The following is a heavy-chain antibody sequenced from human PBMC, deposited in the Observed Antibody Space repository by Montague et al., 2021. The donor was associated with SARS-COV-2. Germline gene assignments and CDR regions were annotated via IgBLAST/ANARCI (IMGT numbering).Heavy chain of an antibody. CDR1: GGSISNYY. D-gene: IGHD1-7*01. CDR2: IHYSGST. V-gene: IGHV4-59*08. J-gene: IGHJ6*02. Sequence: SETLSLTCTVSGGSISNYYWSWIRQPPGKGLEWIGYIHYSGSTSSHPSLKGRVTISLDTSKNQFSLNLSSVTAADTAIYYCARHGLDGTNTYYFGLDVWGQGTTVTVSS. CDR3: ARHGLDGTNTYYFGLDV.